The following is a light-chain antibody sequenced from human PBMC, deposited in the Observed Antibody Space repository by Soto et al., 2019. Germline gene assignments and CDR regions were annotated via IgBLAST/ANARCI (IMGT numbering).Light chain of an antibody. CDR3: QQYYSTPWT. CDR1: QGIRND. J-gene: IGKJ1*01. V-gene: IGKV4-1*01. CDR2: WAS. Sequence: IQINKSPSSLSASVGDRVTITCRASQGIRNDLGWYQQKPGQPPKLLIYWASTRESGVPDRFSGSGSGTDFTLTISSLQAEDVAVYYCQQYYSTPWTFGQGTNVDI.